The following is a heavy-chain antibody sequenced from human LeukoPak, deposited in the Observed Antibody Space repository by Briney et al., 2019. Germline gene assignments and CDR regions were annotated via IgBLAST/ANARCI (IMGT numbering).Heavy chain of an antibody. D-gene: IGHD1-7*01. CDR1: GGTFSSYA. Sequence: SVKVSCKASGGTFSSYAISWVRQAPGQGLEWMGRIIPILGIANYAQKFQGRVTITADKSTSTAYMELSSLRSEDTAVYYCARNYARDYYYYGMDVWGQGTTVTVSS. CDR2: IIPILGIA. CDR3: ARNYARDYYYYGMDV. J-gene: IGHJ6*02. V-gene: IGHV1-69*04.